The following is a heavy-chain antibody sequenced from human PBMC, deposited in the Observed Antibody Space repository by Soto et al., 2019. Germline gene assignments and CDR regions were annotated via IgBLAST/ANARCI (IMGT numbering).Heavy chain of an antibody. J-gene: IGHJ6*02. V-gene: IGHV1-69*01. CDR2: IIPIFGTA. D-gene: IGHD2-2*01. CDR1: GGTFSSYA. CDR3: ARLSYCSSASCYANNYYYYYGMDV. Sequence: QVQLVQSGAEVKKPGSSVKVSCKASGGTFSSYAISWVRQAPGQGLEWMGGIIPIFGTANYEQKFQGRVTITADESTSTASMELSSLRSEDTAVYYCARLSYCSSASCYANNYYYYYGMDVWGQGTTVTVSS.